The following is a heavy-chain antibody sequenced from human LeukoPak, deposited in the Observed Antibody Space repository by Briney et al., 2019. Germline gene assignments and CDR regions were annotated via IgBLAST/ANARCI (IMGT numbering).Heavy chain of an antibody. CDR3: AKGRWELLTDAFDI. V-gene: IGHV3-23*01. J-gene: IGHJ3*02. D-gene: IGHD1-26*01. Sequence: PGGSLRLSSAASGFTFSSYGMNWVRQAPGKGLEWVSGISGSGDSTKYADSVKGRFTIPRDNSKNTLYLQMNSLRAEDTAVYYCAKGRWELLTDAFDIWGQGTMVTVSS. CDR2: ISGSGDST. CDR1: GFTFSSYG.